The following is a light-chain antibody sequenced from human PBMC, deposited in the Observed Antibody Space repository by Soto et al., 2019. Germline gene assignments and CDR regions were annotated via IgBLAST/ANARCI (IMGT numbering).Light chain of an antibody. CDR1: QDVMDD. CDR2: GAS. CDR3: QQYRSSPRT. Sequence: EIVLTQSPAALSLSPGGRATLSCRASQDVMDDLAWYQQKPGQAPRLLVYGASTRATDAPPRFRGSGSGREFSLTISSLQSEDFATYYCQQYRSSPRTFGPGSRVEIK. J-gene: IGKJ1*01. V-gene: IGKV3-15*01.